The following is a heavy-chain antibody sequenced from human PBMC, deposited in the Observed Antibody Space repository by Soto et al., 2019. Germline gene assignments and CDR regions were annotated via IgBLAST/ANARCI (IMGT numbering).Heavy chain of an antibody. CDR3: ARSGAFIQLWLRSWSVDF. J-gene: IGHJ4*02. D-gene: IGHD5-18*01. Sequence: PSETLSLTCAVYGGSLSGYYWSWIRQPPGKGLEWIGEINHSGSTNYNQSLKSRVTISVDTSKNQYSLKLSSVTAADTAVYYCARSGAFIQLWLRSWSVDFWGQGTLVTVSS. V-gene: IGHV4-34*01. CDR2: INHSGST. CDR1: GGSLSGYY.